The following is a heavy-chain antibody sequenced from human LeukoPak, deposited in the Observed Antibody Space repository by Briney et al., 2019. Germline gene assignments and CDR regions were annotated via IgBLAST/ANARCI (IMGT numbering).Heavy chain of an antibody. CDR3: ARGKRGSGWYLNYYYYMDV. V-gene: IGHV1-18*01. CDR1: GYTFTSYG. Sequence: GASVKVSCKASGYTFTSYGISWVRQAPGQGLEWMGWISAYNGNTNYAQKLQGRVTMTTDTSTSTAYMELRNLRSDDTAVYCCARGKRGSGWYLNYYYYMDVWGKGTTVTVSS. D-gene: IGHD6-19*01. J-gene: IGHJ6*03. CDR2: ISAYNGNT.